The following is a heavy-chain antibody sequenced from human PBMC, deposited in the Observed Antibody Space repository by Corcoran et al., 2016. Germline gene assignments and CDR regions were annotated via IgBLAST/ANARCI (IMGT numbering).Heavy chain of an antibody. CDR3: ERNYYGSGSYSRYYYYYGMDV. Sequence: EVQLVESGGGLVQPGGSLRLSCAASGFTFSSYSMNWVRQAPGKGLEWVSYISSSSTIYYADSVKGRFTISRDNAKNSLYLQMNSLRDEDTAVYYCERNYYGSGSYSRYYYYYGMDVWGQGTTVTVSS. V-gene: IGHV3-48*02. J-gene: IGHJ6*02. CDR1: GFTFSSYS. CDR2: ISSSSTI. D-gene: IGHD3-10*01.